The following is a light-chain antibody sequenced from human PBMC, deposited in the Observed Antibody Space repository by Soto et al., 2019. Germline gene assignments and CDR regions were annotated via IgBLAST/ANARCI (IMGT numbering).Light chain of an antibody. CDR1: SSDVGGYNY. Sequence: QSALTQPASVSGSPGQSITISCTGTSSDVGGYNYVSWYQQHPGKAPKLMIYEVSNRPSGVSNRLSGSKSGNTASLTIPGLQAEDEADYYGSSYTSSSTVFGGGTKLTVL. CDR2: EVS. J-gene: IGLJ3*02. CDR3: SSYTSSSTV. V-gene: IGLV2-14*01.